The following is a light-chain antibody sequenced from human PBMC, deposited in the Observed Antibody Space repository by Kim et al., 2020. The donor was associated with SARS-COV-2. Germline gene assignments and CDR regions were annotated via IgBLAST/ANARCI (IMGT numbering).Light chain of an antibody. CDR1: QSVGSS. V-gene: IGKV3-11*01. CDR2: DAS. Sequence: EIVLTQSPATLSLSPGERATLSCRASQSVGSSLAWYQQRPGQAPRLLIYDASTRATGIPARFSGSGSGTDFTLTISSLEPEDFAVYYCQQRANWHLTFGGGTKVDIK. J-gene: IGKJ4*01. CDR3: QQRANWHLT.